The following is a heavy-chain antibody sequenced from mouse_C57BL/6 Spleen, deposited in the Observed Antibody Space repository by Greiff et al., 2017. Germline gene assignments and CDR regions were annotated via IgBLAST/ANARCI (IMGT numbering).Heavy chain of an antibody. CDR3: ARWGMVRLGGFAY. CDR2: ILPGSGST. V-gene: IGHV1-9*01. CDR1: GYTFTGYW. J-gene: IGHJ3*01. D-gene: IGHD2-10*02. Sequence: VQLQQSGAELMKPGASVKLSCTATGYTFTGYWIEWVKQRPGHGLEWIGEILPGSGSTNYNEKFKGKATFTADTSSNTAYMQLSSLTTADSAIYFCARWGMVRLGGFAYWGQGTLVTVSA.